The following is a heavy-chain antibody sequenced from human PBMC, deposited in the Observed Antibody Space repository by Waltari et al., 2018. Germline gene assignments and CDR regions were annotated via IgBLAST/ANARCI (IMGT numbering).Heavy chain of an antibody. CDR1: GYSISSGYY. CDR3: ARDSGAVAGTDY. J-gene: IGHJ4*02. Sequence: TLSLTCAVSGYSISSGYYWGWIRQPPGKGLEWIGSIYHSGSTYYNPSLKSRVTISVDTSKNQFSLKLSSVTAADTAVYYCARDSGAVAGTDYWGQGTLVTVSS. CDR2: IYHSGST. V-gene: IGHV4-38-2*02. D-gene: IGHD6-19*01.